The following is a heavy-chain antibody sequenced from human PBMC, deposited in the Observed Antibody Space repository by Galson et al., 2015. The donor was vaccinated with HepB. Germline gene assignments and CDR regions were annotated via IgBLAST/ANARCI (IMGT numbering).Heavy chain of an antibody. D-gene: IGHD4/OR15-4a*01. CDR3: AREGFHDYGASFGRNYYYYGMDV. CDR1: GFTFSNYV. CDR2: ISYDGSNK. V-gene: IGHV3-33*05. J-gene: IGHJ6*02. Sequence: SLRLSCAASGFTFSNYVMHWVRQAPGKGLEWVAIISYDGSNKYYADSVKGRFTISRDNSKNTLYLQINSLRAEDTAVYYCAREGFHDYGASFGRNYYYYGMDVWGQGTTVTVSS.